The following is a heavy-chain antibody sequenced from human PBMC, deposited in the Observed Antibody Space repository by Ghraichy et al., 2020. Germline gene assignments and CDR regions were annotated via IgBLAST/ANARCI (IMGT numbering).Heavy chain of an antibody. CDR3: ATHERSSLGGNYYYDTDV. J-gene: IGHJ6*02. D-gene: IGHD3-16*01. CDR2: IIPVFSAP. Sequence: SVKVSCKASGGTFSSFVISWVRQTPGQGLEWMGGIIPVFSAPDYAQKFQGRLTITADESTDTAYMEMSSLRSEDTAVYYCATHERSSLGGNYYYDTDVWGQGTTVTVSS. V-gene: IGHV1-69*13. CDR1: GGTFSSFV.